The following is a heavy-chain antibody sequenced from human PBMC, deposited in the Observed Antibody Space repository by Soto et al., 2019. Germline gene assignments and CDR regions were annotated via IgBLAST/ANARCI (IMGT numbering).Heavy chain of an antibody. CDR1: GFAFSNYW. D-gene: IGHD5-18*01. J-gene: IGHJ4*02. CDR3: AANPRHDTAALWPY. CDR2: TYPGDSAT. Sequence: GESLKISCKTSGFAFSNYWVGWVRQMPGKGFEWMGITYPGDSATKYSPSFQGHVTISSDKSTNTAYLQWSSLRASDTAIYFCAANPRHDTAALWPYWGQGTLVTVSS. V-gene: IGHV5-51*01.